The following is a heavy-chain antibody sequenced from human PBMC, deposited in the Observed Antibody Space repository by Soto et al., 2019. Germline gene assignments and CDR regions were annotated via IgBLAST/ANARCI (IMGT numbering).Heavy chain of an antibody. CDR2: IYYSGST. J-gene: IGHJ3*02. D-gene: IGHD2-2*01. CDR1: GGSISSGDYD. V-gene: IGHV4-30-4*01. CDR3: ARSYCSSTSCYFRGPFDAFDI. Sequence: SETLSLTCTVSGGSISSGDYDWSWIRQPPGKGLEWIGYIYYSGSTYYNPSLKSRVTISVDTSKNQFSLKLSSVTAADTAVYYCARSYCSSTSCYFRGPFDAFDIWGQGTMVT.